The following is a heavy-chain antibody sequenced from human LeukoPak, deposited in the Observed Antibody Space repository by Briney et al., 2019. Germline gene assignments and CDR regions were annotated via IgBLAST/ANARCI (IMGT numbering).Heavy chain of an antibody. J-gene: IGHJ6*03. CDR1: GFTFSSYS. CDR3: ARVGCSSTSCPYYYYYYMDV. V-gene: IGHV3-21*01. CDR2: ISSSSSYI. D-gene: IGHD2-2*01. Sequence: SGGSLRLSCAASGFTFSSYSMNWVRQAPGKGLEWVSSISSSSSYIYYADSVKGRFTISRDNTKNSLYLQMNSLRAEDTAVYYCARVGCSSTSCPYYYYYYMDVWGKGTTVTVSS.